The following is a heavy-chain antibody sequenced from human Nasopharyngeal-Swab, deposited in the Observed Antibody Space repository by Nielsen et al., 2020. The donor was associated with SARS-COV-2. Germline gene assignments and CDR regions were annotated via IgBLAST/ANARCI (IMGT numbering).Heavy chain of an antibody. D-gene: IGHD6-6*01. CDR3: ARDNDRQASRMYSSSADNWFDP. V-gene: IGHV3-21*01. CDR1: GFTFSSYS. J-gene: IGHJ5*02. CDR2: ISSSSSYI. Sequence: GGSLRLSCAASGFTFSSYSMNWVRQAPGKGLEWVSSISSSSSYIYYADSVKGRFTISRDNAKDSLYLQMNSLRAEDTAVYYCARDNDRQASRMYSSSADNWFDPWGQGTLVTVSS.